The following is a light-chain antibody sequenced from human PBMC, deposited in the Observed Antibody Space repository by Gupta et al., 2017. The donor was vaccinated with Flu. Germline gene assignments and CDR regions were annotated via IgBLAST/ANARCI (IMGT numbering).Light chain of an antibody. CDR2: SNN. V-gene: IGLV1-44*01. Sequence: QSVLTQPPSASGTPGQRVTISCSGSSSNIGSNTVNWYQQLPGTAPKSLIYSNNRRQPSGVPDRFSGSKSGTSASLAISGLQSEDEADYYCAAWDDSLKGWVFGGGTKLTVL. J-gene: IGLJ3*02. CDR1: SSNIGSNT. CDR3: AAWDDSLKGWV.